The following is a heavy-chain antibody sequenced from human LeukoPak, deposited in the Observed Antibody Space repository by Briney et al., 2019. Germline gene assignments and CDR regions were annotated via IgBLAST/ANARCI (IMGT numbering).Heavy chain of an antibody. Sequence: GGSLRLSCAASGFTFSSYATSWVRQAPGKGLEWVSAISGSGGSTYYADSVKGRFTISRDNSKNTLYLQMNSLRAEDTAVYYCAKGIRAVLGIIDYWGQGTLVTVSS. CDR2: ISGSGGST. D-gene: IGHD3-16*01. J-gene: IGHJ4*02. CDR1: GFTFSSYA. CDR3: AKGIRAVLGIIDY. V-gene: IGHV3-23*01.